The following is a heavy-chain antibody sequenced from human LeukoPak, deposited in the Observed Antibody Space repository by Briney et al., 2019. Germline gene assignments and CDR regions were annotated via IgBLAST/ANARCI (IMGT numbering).Heavy chain of an antibody. CDR3: ARDWVYKIDY. D-gene: IGHD5-24*01. CDR1: GFTFSSYV. Sequence: GGSLRLSCETAGFTFSSYVMHWVRRTPGKGLVWVSRISHDGIISYADSVKGRFTISRDNAKNTLILQMNSLRVEDTAVYYCARDWVYKIDYWGRGTLVTASS. J-gene: IGHJ4*02. CDR2: ISHDGII. V-gene: IGHV3-74*01.